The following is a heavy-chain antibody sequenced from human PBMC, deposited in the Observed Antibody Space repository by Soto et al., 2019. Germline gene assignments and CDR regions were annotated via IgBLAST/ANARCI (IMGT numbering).Heavy chain of an antibody. CDR2: IYFRGST. CDR3: VRDSGFPGWYDY. V-gene: IGHV4-59*01. CDR1: GGSISSYY. J-gene: IGHJ4*02. Sequence: PSETLSLTCTVSGGSISSYYWSWIRQPPGKGLEWIGYIYFRGSTNYNPSLKSRVTISVDTSKNQFSLKLNSATAADTAMYYCVRDSGFPGWYDYWAQGSLVTVSS. D-gene: IGHD6-19*01.